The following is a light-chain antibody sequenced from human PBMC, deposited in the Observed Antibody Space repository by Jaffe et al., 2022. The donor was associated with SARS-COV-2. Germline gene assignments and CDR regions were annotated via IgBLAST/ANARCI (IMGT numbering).Light chain of an antibody. CDR1: QTIRTW. Sequence: DIQMTQSPSTLSASVGDRVTITCRASQTIRTWLAWYQQKPGKAPKLLIYKASRLETGVPSRFSGGGSGTEFTLTISSLQPDDFATYYCQLYDNFSWTFGHGTKVEMK. CDR3: QLYDNFSWT. CDR2: KAS. V-gene: IGKV1-5*03. J-gene: IGKJ1*01.